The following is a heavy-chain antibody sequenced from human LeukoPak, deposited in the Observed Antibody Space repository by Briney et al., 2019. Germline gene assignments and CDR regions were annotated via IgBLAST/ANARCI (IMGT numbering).Heavy chain of an antibody. J-gene: IGHJ4*02. CDR2: ISSGSSYI. Sequence: GGSLRLSCAASGFTVSSNYMSWVRQAPGIGLEWVSSISSGSSYIYYADSVKGRFTVSRDNAKNSLYLQMNSLRAEDTAVYYCARNLWFGEKRGLDHWGQGTLVTVSS. D-gene: IGHD3-10*01. V-gene: IGHV3-21*01. CDR3: ARNLWFGEKRGLDH. CDR1: GFTVSSNY.